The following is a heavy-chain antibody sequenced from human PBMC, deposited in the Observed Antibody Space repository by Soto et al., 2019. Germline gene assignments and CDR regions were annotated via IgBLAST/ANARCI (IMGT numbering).Heavy chain of an antibody. Sequence: EVQLLESGGGLVQPGESLRLSCAASGFTFSSYVMSWVRQAPGKGLEWGSTISGIGGTTYYADSVQGRFTISRDNSDNTLYLQMHRLGAADTALYYGAKGSDLIYSSWYFDLWGRGTLVTVSS. CDR1: GFTFSSYV. V-gene: IGHV3-23*01. D-gene: IGHD3-10*01. CDR3: AKGSDLIYSSWYFDL. J-gene: IGHJ2*01. CDR2: ISGIGGTT.